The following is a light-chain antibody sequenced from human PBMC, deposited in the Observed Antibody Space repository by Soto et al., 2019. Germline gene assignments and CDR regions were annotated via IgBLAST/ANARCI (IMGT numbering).Light chain of an antibody. CDR3: QSYDSSLSAYV. CDR1: SSNIGAGYD. CDR2: GNS. Sequence: QSVLTQPPSLSGAPGQRVTISCTGRSSNIGAGYDVHWYQQLPGTAPKLLIFGNSNRPSGVPDRFSGSKSGTSASLAITGLQAEDEADYYCQSYDSSLSAYVFGTGTKVTVL. V-gene: IGLV1-40*01. J-gene: IGLJ1*01.